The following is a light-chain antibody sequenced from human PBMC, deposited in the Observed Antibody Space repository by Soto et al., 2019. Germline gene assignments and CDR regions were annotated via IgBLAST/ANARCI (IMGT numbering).Light chain of an antibody. J-gene: IGKJ4*01. V-gene: IGKV3-20*01. CDR2: AAS. CDR3: QQYCSSPPFA. CDR1: QGVSRSY. Sequence: EIVLTQSPGTLSLSPGERATLFCRASQGVSRSYFAWYQKNHGQAPRLLIYAASSRATGVQARFSGSGSRTDFTLTISRLEPYDFALYYCQQYCSSPPFAFGGGNKIEIK.